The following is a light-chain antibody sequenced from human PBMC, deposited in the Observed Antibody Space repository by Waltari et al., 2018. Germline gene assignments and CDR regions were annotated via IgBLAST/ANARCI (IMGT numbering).Light chain of an antibody. J-gene: IGLJ3*02. CDR2: DGS. CDR3: CSYAGSRTWV. CDR1: SSDIGTFNL. Sequence: QSALTQPASVSGSPGQSISISCIGTSSDIGTFNLVSWYLQYPGTAPKLLLYDGSQRPSGVSNRFSGSKSGNTASLTISGLQAEDEAIYYCCSYAGSRTWVFGGGAKLTVL. V-gene: IGLV2-23*01.